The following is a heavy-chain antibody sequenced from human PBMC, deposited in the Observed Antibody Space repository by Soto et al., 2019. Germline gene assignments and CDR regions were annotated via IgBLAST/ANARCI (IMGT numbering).Heavy chain of an antibody. Sequence: SETLSHTCSVSGYLISSGCYWGWIRQTPGKGLEWLGSIDYSGRTYYNPSLKSRVSTSVDLSKNQFSLNLRSVTAADTAVYFCARDLSTGYDYYYFDYWGQGTLVTVSS. J-gene: IGHJ4*02. V-gene: IGHV4-38-2*02. CDR3: ARDLSTGYDYYYFDY. D-gene: IGHD3-22*01. CDR2: IDYSGRT. CDR1: GYLISSGCY.